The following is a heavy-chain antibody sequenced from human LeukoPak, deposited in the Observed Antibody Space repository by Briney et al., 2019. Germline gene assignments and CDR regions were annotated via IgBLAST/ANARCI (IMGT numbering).Heavy chain of an antibody. Sequence: ASVKVSCKASGYTFTSYYMHWVQQAPGQGLEWMGIINPSGGSTSYAQKFQGRVTMTRDTSTSTVYMELSSLRSEDTAVYYCARDADSRGYGSGSYRRYWYFDLWGRGTLVTVSS. CDR1: GYTFTSYY. D-gene: IGHD3-10*01. J-gene: IGHJ2*01. CDR3: ARDADSRGYGSGSYRRYWYFDL. V-gene: IGHV1-46*01. CDR2: INPSGGST.